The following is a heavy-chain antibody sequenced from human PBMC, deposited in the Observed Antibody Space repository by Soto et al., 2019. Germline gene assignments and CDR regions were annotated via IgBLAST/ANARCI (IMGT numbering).Heavy chain of an antibody. Sequence: ESGGGLVKPGGSLRLSCAASGFTFSNAWMSWVRQAPGKGLEWVGRIKSKTDGGTTDYAAPVKGRFTISRDDSKNTLYLQMNSLKTEDTAVYYCTTEKGCSGGSCYRSPFDYWGQGTLVTVSS. D-gene: IGHD2-15*01. J-gene: IGHJ4*02. CDR2: IKSKTDGGTT. V-gene: IGHV3-15*01. CDR3: TTEKGCSGGSCYRSPFDY. CDR1: GFTFSNAW.